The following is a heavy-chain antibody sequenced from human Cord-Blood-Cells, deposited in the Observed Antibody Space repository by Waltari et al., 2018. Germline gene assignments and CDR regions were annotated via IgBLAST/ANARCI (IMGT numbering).Heavy chain of an antibody. CDR3: ARGGVVRGVIDY. V-gene: IGHV4-59*01. J-gene: IGHJ4*02. CDR2: IYYSGST. Sequence: CTVSGGSISSYYWSWIRQPPGKGLEWIGYIYYSGSTNYNPSLKSRVTISVDTSKNQFPLKLSSVTAADTAVYYCARGGVVRGVIDYWGQGTLVTVSS. CDR1: GGSISSYY. D-gene: IGHD3-10*01.